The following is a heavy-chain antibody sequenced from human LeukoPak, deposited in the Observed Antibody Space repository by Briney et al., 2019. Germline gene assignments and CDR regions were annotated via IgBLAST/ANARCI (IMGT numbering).Heavy chain of an antibody. D-gene: IGHD3-22*01. CDR3: ARETDQNYYDSSGYYTYFDY. Sequence: SETLSLTCTVSGGSISSGGYYWSWIRQHPGTGLEWIGYIYYSGSTYYNPSLKSRVTISVDTSKNQFSLKLSSVTAADTAVYYCARETDQNYYDSSGYYTYFDYWGQGTLSPSPQ. CDR1: GGSISSGGYY. CDR2: IYYSGST. J-gene: IGHJ4*02. V-gene: IGHV4-31*03.